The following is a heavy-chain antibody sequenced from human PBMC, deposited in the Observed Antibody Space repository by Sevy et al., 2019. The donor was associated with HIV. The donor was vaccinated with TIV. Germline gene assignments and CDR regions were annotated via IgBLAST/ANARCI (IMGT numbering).Heavy chain of an antibody. V-gene: IGHV1-24*01. CDR2: FDPEDDER. CDR1: GNTLTQLS. CDR3: ATTKDYYENRSDPFDY. J-gene: IGHJ4*02. Sequence: ASVKVSCKVSGNTLTQLSMHWVRQVPGKGLEWMGSFDPEDDERIYAQKFQGRVTMTEDTSTDTAYMELSSLKSEDTAVYYCATTKDYYENRSDPFDYWGQGTLVTVSS. D-gene: IGHD3-22*01.